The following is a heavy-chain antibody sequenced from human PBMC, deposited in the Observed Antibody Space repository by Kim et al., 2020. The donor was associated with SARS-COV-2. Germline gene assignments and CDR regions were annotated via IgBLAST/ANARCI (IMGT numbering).Heavy chain of an antibody. V-gene: IGHV3-48*03. CDR3: ARKLAGTTYFEP. Sequence: GGSLRLSCAASGFTFSNFEMNWVRQAPGKGLEWVSYIYNDGNTIYYADSVKGRFTISRDNAENSLSLQMNSLSAEDTAVYYCARKLAGTTYFEPWGQGTLVTVSS. D-gene: IGHD6-19*01. CDR2: IYNDGNTI. CDR1: GFTFSNFE. J-gene: IGHJ5*02.